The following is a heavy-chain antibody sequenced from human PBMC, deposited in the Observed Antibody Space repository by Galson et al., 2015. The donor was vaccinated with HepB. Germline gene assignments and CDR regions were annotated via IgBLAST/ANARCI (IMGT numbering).Heavy chain of an antibody. CDR3: TREAYSSGWGVGPAGDY. J-gene: IGHJ4*02. V-gene: IGHV3-49*03. Sequence: LRLPCPGSGFTFGDYAMSWFRPGPGKGLEWGGFIRSKNYGGTTQYAVPVKGRFTISRDDSKRIVYLQMHSLETEDTAVYYCTREAYSSGWGVGPAGDYWGQGTLVTVSS. CDR2: IRSKNYGGTT. CDR1: GFTFGDYA. D-gene: IGHD6-19*01.